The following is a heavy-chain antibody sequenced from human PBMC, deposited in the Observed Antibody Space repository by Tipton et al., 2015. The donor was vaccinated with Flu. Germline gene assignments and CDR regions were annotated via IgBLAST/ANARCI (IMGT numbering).Heavy chain of an antibody. V-gene: IGHV4-34*01. J-gene: IGHJ4*02. CDR2: INHSGST. CDR1: GGSFSGYY. D-gene: IGHD3-16*02. Sequence: LRLSCAVYGGSFSGYYWTWIRQPPGKGLEWIGEINHSGSTIYNPSLQSRVTISVDTSKNQFSLKLNSMTAADTAVYYCARGLGPTPTYDYVWGSYRYRTSYFDYWGQGTLVTVSS. CDR3: ARGLGPTPTYDYVWGSYRYRTSYFDY.